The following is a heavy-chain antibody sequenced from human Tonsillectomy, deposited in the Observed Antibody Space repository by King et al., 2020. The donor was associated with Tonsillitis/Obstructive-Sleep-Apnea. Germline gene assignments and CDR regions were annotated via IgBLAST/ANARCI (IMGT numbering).Heavy chain of an antibody. CDR2: ISWNSGSI. V-gene: IGHV3-9*01. D-gene: IGHD6-6*01. CDR3: AKDEEYSTSANFDY. CDR1: GFTFDDYA. J-gene: IGHJ4*02. Sequence: QLVESGGGLVQPGRSLRLSCAASGFTFDDYAMHWVRQAPGKGLEWVSGISWNSGSIGYADSVKGRFTISRDNAKNSLYLQMNSLSAEDTALYYCAKDEEYSTSANFDYWGQGTLVTVSS.